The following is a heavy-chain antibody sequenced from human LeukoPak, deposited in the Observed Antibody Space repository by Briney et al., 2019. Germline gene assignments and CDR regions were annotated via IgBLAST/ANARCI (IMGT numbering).Heavy chain of an antibody. CDR1: GFTFSIYT. CDR3: GRPRDGYNYGAFAI. J-gene: IGHJ3*02. Sequence: GSLRLSCAASGFTFSIYTMNWVRQAPGKGLAWVSYISTGSSTIHYADSVKGRFTISRDNAKNSLYLQMNSLRDEDTAVYYCGRPRDGYNYGAFAIRGRGTMLNVSS. CDR2: ISTGSSTI. V-gene: IGHV3-48*02. D-gene: IGHD5-24*01.